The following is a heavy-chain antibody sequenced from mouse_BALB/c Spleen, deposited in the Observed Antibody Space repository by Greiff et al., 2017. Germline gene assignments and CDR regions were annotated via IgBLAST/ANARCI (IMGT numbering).Heavy chain of an antibody. CDR1: GYSITSDYA. J-gene: IGHJ4*01. CDR2: ISYSGST. D-gene: IGHD2-3*01. V-gene: IGHV3-2*02. CDR3: ARNDGYYDAMDY. Sequence: EVKVEESGPGLVKPSQSLSLTCTVTGYSITSDYAWNWIRQFPGNKLEWMGYISYSGSTNYNPSLKSRISITRDTSKNQFFLQLNSVTTEDTATYYCARNDGYYDAMDYWGQGTSVTVSS.